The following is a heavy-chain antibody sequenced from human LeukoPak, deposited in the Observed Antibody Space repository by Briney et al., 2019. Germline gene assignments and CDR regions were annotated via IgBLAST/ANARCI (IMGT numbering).Heavy chain of an antibody. CDR2: IRYDGSNK. CDR3: ARGGEYSSWSAYFF. CDR1: GFTFDDYA. D-gene: IGHD6-6*01. V-gene: IGHV3-30*02. J-gene: IGHJ3*01. Sequence: PGGSLRLSCAASGFTFDDYAMHWVRQAPGKGLEWVAFIRYDGSNKYYADFVKGRFTISRDNSKNTLYLQMNSLRAEDTAVYYCARGGEYSSWSAYFFWGQGTMVTVSS.